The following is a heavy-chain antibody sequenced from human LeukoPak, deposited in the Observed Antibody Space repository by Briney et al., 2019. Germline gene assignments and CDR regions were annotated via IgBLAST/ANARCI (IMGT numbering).Heavy chain of an antibody. D-gene: IGHD3-10*01. V-gene: IGHV3-66*01. CDR1: GFTVSSNY. J-gene: IGHJ4*02. CDR3: ARDPYGSGSYYN. Sequence: GGSLRLSCAASGFTVSSNYMSWVRQAPGKGLEWVSVIYSGGSTYYADSVKGRFTISRDNSKNTLYLQMNSLRAEDTAVYYCARDPYGSGSYYNWGQGTLVTVSS. CDR2: IYSGGST.